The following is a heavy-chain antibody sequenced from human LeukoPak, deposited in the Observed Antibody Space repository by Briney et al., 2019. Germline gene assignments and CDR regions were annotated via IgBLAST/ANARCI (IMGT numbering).Heavy chain of an antibody. D-gene: IGHD3-3*01. CDR1: GGSFSGYY. CDR2: INHSGRT. V-gene: IGHV4-34*01. CDR3: ARGDFWSGSPYDY. J-gene: IGHJ4*02. Sequence: SSETLSLTCAVYGGSFSGYYWSWIRQPPGKGVEWIGEINHSGRTNYNPSLKRRVTISVDTSKKQLSLKRSSVPAADTAVYYCARGDFWSGSPYDYWGQGTLVTVSS.